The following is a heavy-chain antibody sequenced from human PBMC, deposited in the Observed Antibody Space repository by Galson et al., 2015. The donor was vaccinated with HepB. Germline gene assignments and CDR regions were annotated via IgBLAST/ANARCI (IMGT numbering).Heavy chain of an antibody. CDR1: GYTFTSYY. CDR2: INPSGGST. Sequence: SVKVSCKASGYTFTSYYMHWVRQAPGQGLEWMGIINPSGGSTSYAQKFQGRVTMTRDTSTSTVYMELSSLRSEDTAVYYCARDHWEMATPFHLDYWVQGTLVTVSS. CDR3: ARDHWEMATPFHLDY. V-gene: IGHV1-46*01. D-gene: IGHD5-24*01. J-gene: IGHJ4*02.